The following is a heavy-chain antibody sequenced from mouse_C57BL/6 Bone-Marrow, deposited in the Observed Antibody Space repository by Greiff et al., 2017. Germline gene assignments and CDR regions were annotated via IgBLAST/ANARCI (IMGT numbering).Heavy chain of an antibody. CDR2: ISSGSSTI. V-gene: IGHV5-17*01. Sequence: EVQLVESGGGLVKPGGSLKLSCAASGFTFSDYGMHWVRQAPEKGLEWVAYISSGSSTIYYADTVKGRFTISRDNAKNTLFLQMTSLRSEDTAMYYCARVGGSSYLAWFAYWGQGTLVTVSA. J-gene: IGHJ3*01. CDR3: ARVGGSSYLAWFAY. D-gene: IGHD1-1*01. CDR1: GFTFSDYG.